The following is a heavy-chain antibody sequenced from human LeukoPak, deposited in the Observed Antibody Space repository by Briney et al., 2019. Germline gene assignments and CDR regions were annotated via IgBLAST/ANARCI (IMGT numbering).Heavy chain of an antibody. CDR1: GFTFSSYA. Sequence: GGSLRLSCAASGFTFSSYAMSWVRQPPGKGLEWVSAISGSGGTTYYADSEKGRFTISRDNSKNTLYLQMNSLRAEDTAVYYCAKTLAAAGTYLHYFYYYGMDVWGQGTTVTVSS. D-gene: IGHD6-13*01. CDR2: ISGSGGTT. V-gene: IGHV3-23*01. CDR3: AKTLAAAGTYLHYFYYYGMDV. J-gene: IGHJ6*02.